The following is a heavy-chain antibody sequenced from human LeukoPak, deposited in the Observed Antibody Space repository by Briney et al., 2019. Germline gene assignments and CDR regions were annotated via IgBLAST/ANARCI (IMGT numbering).Heavy chain of an antibody. D-gene: IGHD5-18*01. CDR1: GCTFSSYT. V-gene: IGHV3-30*04. J-gene: IGHJ4*02. CDR3: AREYSYGFYYFDY. CDR2: ISYDGSNK. Sequence: GGSLRLSCAASGCTFSSYTMHWVRQAPGKGPEWVAVISYDGSNKYYADSVKGRFTISRDNSKNTLYLQMNSLRAEDTAVYYCAREYSYGFYYFDYWGQGTLVTVSS.